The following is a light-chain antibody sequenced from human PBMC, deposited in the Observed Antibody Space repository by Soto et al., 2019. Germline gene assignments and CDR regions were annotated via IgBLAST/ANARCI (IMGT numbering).Light chain of an antibody. CDR1: QSISSW. Sequence: DIQMTPSPSTLSASVGASFTITGRASQSISSWLAWYQQKPGKDPKLLIYDASSLESGVPSRFSGSGSGTEFTLTISSLQPEDFATYYCQQYNSYSTVGQGTRLEIK. CDR2: DAS. V-gene: IGKV1-5*01. CDR3: QQYNSYST. J-gene: IGKJ5*01.